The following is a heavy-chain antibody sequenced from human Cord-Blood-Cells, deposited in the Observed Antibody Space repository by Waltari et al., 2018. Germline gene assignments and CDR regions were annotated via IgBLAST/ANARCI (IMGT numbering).Heavy chain of an antibody. CDR2: INHSGST. D-gene: IGHD3-10*01. CDR1: GGSFSASS. J-gene: IGHJ4*02. Sequence: QVQLQQWGAGLLKPSETLSRTCAAYGGSFSASSWTWIRQPPGTGLEWIGEINHSGSTNYNPSLKSRVTISVDTSKNQFSLKLSSVTAADTAVYYCARTLWFGEAPTDYWGQGTLVTVSS. V-gene: IGHV4-34*01. CDR3: ARTLWFGEAPTDY.